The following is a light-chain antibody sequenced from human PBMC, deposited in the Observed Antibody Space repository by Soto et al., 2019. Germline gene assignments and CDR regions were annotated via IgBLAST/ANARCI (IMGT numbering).Light chain of an antibody. V-gene: IGKV3-11*01. CDR2: DAS. J-gene: IGKJ5*01. Sequence: EIVLTQSPATLSWSPGGSATLSCRASQSVSSYLAWYQQKPDPAPRLLIYDASNRATGIPARLSGSGYGTDFTLTISSLEPEDFAVYYCQQRSNWPPTFGQGTRLEIK. CDR1: QSVSSY. CDR3: QQRSNWPPT.